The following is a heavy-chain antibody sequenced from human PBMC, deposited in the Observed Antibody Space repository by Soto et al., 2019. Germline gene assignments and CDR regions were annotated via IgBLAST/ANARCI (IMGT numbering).Heavy chain of an antibody. CDR3: AKEMGEWLPLDY. Sequence: GGPLRLSCGASGFTFQGRTMHWVRQAPGKGLEWVSLISWNSRNRFYADSVKGRFTISRDNSKNSLYLQMNSLRPDDTALYYCAKEMGEWLPLDYWGPGTQVTVSS. J-gene: IGHJ4*02. CDR1: GFTFQGRT. D-gene: IGHD3-3*01. CDR2: ISWNSRNR. V-gene: IGHV3-43*01.